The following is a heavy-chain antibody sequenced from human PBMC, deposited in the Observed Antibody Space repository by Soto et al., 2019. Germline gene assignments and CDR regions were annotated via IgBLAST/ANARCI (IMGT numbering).Heavy chain of an antibody. CDR2: IKSKTDGGTT. CDR1: GFTFSNAW. D-gene: IGHD5-18*01. J-gene: IGHJ4*02. V-gene: IGHV3-15*01. CDR3: TTGVGGYSYGQYFDY. Sequence: PGGSLRLSCAASGFTFSNAWMSWVRQAPGKGLEWVGRIKSKTDGGTTDYAAPVKGRFTISRDDSKNTLYLQMNSLKTEDTAVYYCTTGVGGYSYGQYFDYWGQGTLVTVSS.